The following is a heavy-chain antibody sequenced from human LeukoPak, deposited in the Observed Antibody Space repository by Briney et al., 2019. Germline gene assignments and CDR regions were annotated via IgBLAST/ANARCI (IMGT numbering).Heavy chain of an antibody. CDR2: IGSSGKTI. CDR3: ARNPPFDAFDI. J-gene: IGHJ3*02. V-gene: IGHV3-11*01. Sequence: GGSLRLSCVASGFSFSDYYVSWIRQAPGKGLEWVSYIGSSGKTIYYADSVKGRFTISRDNTKNSLFLQMNSLRAEDTAVYYCARNPPFDAFDIWGQGTMVTVSS. CDR1: GFSFSDYY.